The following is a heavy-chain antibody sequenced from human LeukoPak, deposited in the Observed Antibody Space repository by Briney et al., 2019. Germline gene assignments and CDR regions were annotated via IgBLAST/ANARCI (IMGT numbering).Heavy chain of an antibody. CDR1: GGSINSGTFY. CDR2: MYYDGSS. Sequence: SETLSLACTVSGGSINSGTFYWGWIRQPPGKGLEWIGSMYYDGSSYYNPSLKSRVTTSVDTSKNQFSLKLTSVAAADTAVYFCARRSDSGSDDGEDYFDYWGQGTLVTVSS. V-gene: IGHV4-39*01. J-gene: IGHJ4*02. D-gene: IGHD1-26*01. CDR3: ARRSDSGSDDGEDYFDY.